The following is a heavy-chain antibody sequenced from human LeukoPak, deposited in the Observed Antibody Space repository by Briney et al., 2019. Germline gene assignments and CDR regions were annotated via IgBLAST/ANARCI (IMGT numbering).Heavy chain of an antibody. CDR2: ISPYNGNT. Sequence: DSVKVSCKASGYTFTSYGISWVRQAPGQGLEWMGWISPYNGNTNYAQILQGRVTMTTDKPTRTAYMELRSLGSDDTAVYYCARGECSSVSCYDSSHYYMGVWGKGTTVTVSS. D-gene: IGHD2-2*01. CDR3: ARGECSSVSCYDSSHYYMGV. J-gene: IGHJ6*03. CDR1: GYTFTSYG. V-gene: IGHV1-18*01.